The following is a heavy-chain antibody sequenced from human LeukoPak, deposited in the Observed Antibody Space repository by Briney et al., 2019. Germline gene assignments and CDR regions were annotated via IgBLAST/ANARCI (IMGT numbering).Heavy chain of an antibody. D-gene: IGHD5-24*01. CDR3: ARDRDGYNYGGHAYDI. Sequence: ASVKVSCKACGYTFTGYYMQWVRQAPGQGLEWMGWINPNSGGTNYAQKFQGWVTMTRDTSISTAYMELSRLRSDDTAVYYCARDRDGYNYGGHAYDIWGQGTMVTVSS. V-gene: IGHV1-2*04. CDR1: GYTFTGYY. CDR2: INPNSGGT. J-gene: IGHJ3*02.